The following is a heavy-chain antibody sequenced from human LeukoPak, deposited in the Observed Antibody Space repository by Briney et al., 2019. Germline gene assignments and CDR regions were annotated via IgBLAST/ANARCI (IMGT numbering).Heavy chain of an antibody. Sequence: GGSLRLSCAASGFTFSSYGMHWVRQAPGKGLEWVSAISGSGGSTYYADSVKGRFTISRDNSKNTLYLQMNSLRAEDTAVYYCAKGGAAVAGVYFDYWGQGTLVTVSS. D-gene: IGHD6-19*01. V-gene: IGHV3-23*01. J-gene: IGHJ4*02. CDR2: ISGSGGST. CDR3: AKGGAAVAGVYFDY. CDR1: GFTFSSYG.